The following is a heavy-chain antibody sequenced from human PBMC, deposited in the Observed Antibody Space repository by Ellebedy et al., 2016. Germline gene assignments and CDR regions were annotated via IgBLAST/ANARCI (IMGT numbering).Heavy chain of an antibody. CDR3: ARDFCSGGKCYFQGDAFDI. CDR1: GYTFLNYG. V-gene: IGHV1-18*01. J-gene: IGHJ3*02. CDR2: ISPYNDNT. D-gene: IGHD2-15*01. Sequence: ASVKVSCKASGYTFLNYGISWVRQAPGQGLEWMGWISPYNDNTNYAQKLQGRVTISADTTTSTAYMELRSLRSDDTAVYYCARDFCSGGKCYFQGDAFDIWGQGTLVTVSS.